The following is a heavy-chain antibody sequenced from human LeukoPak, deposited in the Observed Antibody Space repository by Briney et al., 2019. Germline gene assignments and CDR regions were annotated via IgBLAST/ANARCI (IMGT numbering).Heavy chain of an antibody. Sequence: GGSLRLSCAASGFTLSDYWMHWVRQAPGKGLVWVSRINSDGSRIIYADSVKGRFTISRDNAKNTVYLQMDSLRADDTAVYFCARAPQIGFSGFDKNYWGQGTLVTVSS. CDR1: GFTLSDYW. V-gene: IGHV3-74*01. J-gene: IGHJ4*02. CDR2: INSDGSRI. CDR3: ARAPQIGFSGFDKNY. D-gene: IGHD5-12*01.